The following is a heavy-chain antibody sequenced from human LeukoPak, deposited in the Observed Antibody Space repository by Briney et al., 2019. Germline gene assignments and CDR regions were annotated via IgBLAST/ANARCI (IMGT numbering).Heavy chain of an antibody. CDR3: ARQVVAVAGTGYFDY. CDR2: IYYSGST. D-gene: IGHD6-19*01. Sequence: SETLSLTCTVSGDSISSYYWNWIRQPPGKGLEWIGSIYYSGSTYYNASLKSRGTISVDTSKNQFSLKLNSVTAADTAVYFCARQVVAVAGTGYFDYWGQGTLVTVSS. J-gene: IGHJ4*02. V-gene: IGHV4-39*01. CDR1: GDSISSYY.